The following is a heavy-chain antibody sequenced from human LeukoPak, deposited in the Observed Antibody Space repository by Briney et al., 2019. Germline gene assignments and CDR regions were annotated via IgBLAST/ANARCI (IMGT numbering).Heavy chain of an antibody. J-gene: IGHJ4*02. D-gene: IGHD6-13*01. CDR2: ISGRDGRT. CDR3: STSPSFGSSWYQFNY. Sequence: GGSLRLSCAVSGLTFYTYAMSWVRQAPGRGLEWVSAISGRDGRTYYSDSVKGRFTISRDNSQNTLYLQMNTLRAEDTAVYYCSTSPSFGSSWYQFNYWGQGALVIVSS. CDR1: GLTFYTYA. V-gene: IGHV3-23*01.